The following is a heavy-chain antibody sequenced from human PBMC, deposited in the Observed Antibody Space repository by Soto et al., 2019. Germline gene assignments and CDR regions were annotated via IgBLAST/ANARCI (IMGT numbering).Heavy chain of an antibody. CDR3: VRDKGSYQATWFDP. J-gene: IGHJ5*02. CDR2: IYISGHT. Sequence: QVQLQESGPGQVKSSETLSLTCTVSGGFMTSYYWSWIRKSAGKGLEWLGRIYISGHTNYNPSLESRVTMSVDTAKNQFSLRLSSVTAADTAVYYCVRDKGSYQATWFDPWGQGILVSVSS. CDR1: GGFMTSYY. D-gene: IGHD3-16*02. V-gene: IGHV4-4*07.